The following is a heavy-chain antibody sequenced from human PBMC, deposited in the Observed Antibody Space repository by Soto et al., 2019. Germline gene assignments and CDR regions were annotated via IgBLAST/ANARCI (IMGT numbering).Heavy chain of an antibody. CDR3: AGDHGFRGGWYGLDY. D-gene: IGHD6-19*01. J-gene: IGHJ4*02. CDR2: IYYSGST. Sequence: PSETLSLTCTVSGGSVSSGSYYWSWIRQPPGKGLEWIGYIYYSGSTNYNPSLKSRVTISVDTSKNQFSLKLSSVTAADTAVYYCAGDHGFRGGWYGLDYWGQGTLVTVSS. CDR1: GGSVSSGSYY. V-gene: IGHV4-61*01.